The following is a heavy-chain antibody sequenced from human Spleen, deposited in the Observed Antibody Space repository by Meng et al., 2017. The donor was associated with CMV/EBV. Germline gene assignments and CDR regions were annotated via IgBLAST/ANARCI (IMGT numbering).Heavy chain of an antibody. Sequence: FTFSSYGMHWVRQAPGKGLEWVAFIRYDGSNKYYADSVKGRFTISRDNSKNTLYLQMNSLRAENTAVYYCVRDLPPYYDFWSGYLDLWGQGTLVTVSS. CDR3: VRDLPPYYDFWSGYLDL. CDR2: IRYDGSNK. J-gene: IGHJ5*02. D-gene: IGHD3-3*01. CDR1: FTFSSYG. V-gene: IGHV3-30*02.